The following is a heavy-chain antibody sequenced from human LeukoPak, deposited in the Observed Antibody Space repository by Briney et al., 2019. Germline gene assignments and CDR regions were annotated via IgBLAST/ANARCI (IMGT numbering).Heavy chain of an antibody. J-gene: IGHJ6*03. CDR2: IYYSGST. Sequence: SETLSLTCTVSGGSISNSSYYWGWIRQPPGKGLEWIGSIYYSGSTYYNPSLKSRVTISVDTSKNQFSLKLSSVTAADTAVYYCARRLRLTNYYYYMDVWGKGTTVTVSS. CDR3: ARRLRLTNYYYYMDV. V-gene: IGHV4-39*01. CDR1: GGSISNSSYY. D-gene: IGHD4-17*01.